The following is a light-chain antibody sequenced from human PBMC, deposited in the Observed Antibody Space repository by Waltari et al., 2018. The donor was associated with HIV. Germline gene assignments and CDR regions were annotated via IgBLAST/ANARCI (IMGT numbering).Light chain of an antibody. Sequence: EIVMTQSPATLSVSPGERATLSCRASQSVSSNLAWYQQKPGQAPRLLIYGASTRATGIPARFSGSGSGPEFTLTISSLQSEDFAVYYCQQYNNWPPRFTFGPGTKVDIK. CDR1: QSVSSN. CDR2: GAS. J-gene: IGKJ3*01. V-gene: IGKV3-15*01. CDR3: QQYNNWPPRFT.